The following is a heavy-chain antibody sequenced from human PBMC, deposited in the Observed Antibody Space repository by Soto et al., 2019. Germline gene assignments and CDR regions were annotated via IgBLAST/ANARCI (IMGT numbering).Heavy chain of an antibody. CDR3: AKVLSYYDGWFDP. Sequence: EEQLLESVGCLVQPGGSLSLSCTASGFKFSDYAITWVRQAPGEGLEWVSVISGSGGVTYFADSVKGRFTVSRDNSKNTVFLQLNNVRVEDSAVYLCAKVLSYYDGWFDPWGLGTLVTVSS. CDR2: ISGSGGVT. V-gene: IGHV3-23*01. J-gene: IGHJ5*02. CDR1: GFKFSDYA. D-gene: IGHD3-10*01.